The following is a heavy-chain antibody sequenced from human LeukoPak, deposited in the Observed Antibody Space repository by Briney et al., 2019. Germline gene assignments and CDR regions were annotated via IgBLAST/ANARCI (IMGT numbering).Heavy chain of an antibody. CDR1: GFTFSSYS. D-gene: IGHD3-3*01. J-gene: IGHJ1*01. Sequence: PGGSLRLSCAASGFTFSSYSMTWVRQAPGVGLQWVSYISSDGATTYYADSVKGRFIISRDNAKNSLFLQINSLRAEDTAVYYCAGSTLWSGIFQYWGQGTLVTVSS. V-gene: IGHV3-48*04. CDR3: AGSTLWSGIFQY. CDR2: ISSDGATT.